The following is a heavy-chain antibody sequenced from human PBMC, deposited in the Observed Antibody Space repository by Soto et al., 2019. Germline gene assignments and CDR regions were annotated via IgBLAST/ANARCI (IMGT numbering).Heavy chain of an antibody. J-gene: IGHJ6*02. D-gene: IGHD3-22*01. V-gene: IGHV1-3*01. CDR1: GYTFTSYA. CDR2: INAGNGNT. Sequence: ASVKVSCKASGYTFTSYAMHWVRQAPGQRLEWMGWINAGNGNTNYSQKFQGRVTITRDTSASTAYMELSSLRSEDTAVYYCASGRRYYYDSSGYTYYYYYGMDVWGQGTTVTVSS. CDR3: ASGRRYYYDSSGYTYYYYYGMDV.